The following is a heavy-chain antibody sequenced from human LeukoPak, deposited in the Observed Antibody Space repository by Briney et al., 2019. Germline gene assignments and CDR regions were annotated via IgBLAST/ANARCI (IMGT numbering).Heavy chain of an antibody. CDR1: TLSVRYNY. J-gene: IGHJ4*01. CDR2: LFASGKT. D-gene: IGHD4-11*01. Sequence: GGSLRLSCAASTLSVRYNYMNWVRQAPGKGLEWVALLFASGKTYYADSVKGRFTISGDPSKSTLHLQMNSLRFEDTALYFCAGSVYSQPDQWGQGTQVAVSS. V-gene: IGHV3-53*01. CDR3: AGSVYSQPDQ.